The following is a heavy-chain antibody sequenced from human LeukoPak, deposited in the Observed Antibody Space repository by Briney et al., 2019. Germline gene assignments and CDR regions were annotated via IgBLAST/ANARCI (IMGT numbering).Heavy chain of an antibody. CDR2: INPNTGGT. CDR3: ARVVDILTGHDTALDY. Sequence: GASVKVSCKASGYTFSGYYIHWVRQAPGQGLEWMGWINPNTGGTNFAQHFQGRVTMTTVTSISTAYMELSRLRSDDTAVYYCARVVDILTGHDTALDYWGQGTLVPVSS. V-gene: IGHV1-2*02. D-gene: IGHD3-9*01. J-gene: IGHJ4*02. CDR1: GYTFSGYY.